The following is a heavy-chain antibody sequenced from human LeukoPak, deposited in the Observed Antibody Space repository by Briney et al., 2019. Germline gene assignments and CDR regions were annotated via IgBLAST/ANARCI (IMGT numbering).Heavy chain of an antibody. Sequence: ASVKVSCKASGYTFTSYGISWVRQAPGQGLEWMGWISAYNGNTNYAQKLQGRVTMTTDTSTSTAYMELRSLRSDDTAVYYCATYKWELLKDAFDIWGQGTMVTVSS. V-gene: IGHV1-18*01. CDR2: ISAYNGNT. CDR3: ATYKWELLKDAFDI. D-gene: IGHD1-26*01. CDR1: GYTFTSYG. J-gene: IGHJ3*02.